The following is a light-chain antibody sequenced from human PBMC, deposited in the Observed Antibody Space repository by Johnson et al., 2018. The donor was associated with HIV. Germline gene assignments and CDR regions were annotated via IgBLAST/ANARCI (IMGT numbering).Light chain of an antibody. V-gene: IGLV1-51*02. CDR3: GTWDTSLSTGGV. Sequence: QSVLTQPPSVSAAPGQNVNISCSGGSSNIGNNYVSWYQQFPGTAPKLLIYENNKRPSGIPDRFSDSQSGARATLAITGLQTGDEADYYCGTWDTSLSTGGVFGNGTKVTVL. CDR1: SSNIGNNY. CDR2: ENN. J-gene: IGLJ1*01.